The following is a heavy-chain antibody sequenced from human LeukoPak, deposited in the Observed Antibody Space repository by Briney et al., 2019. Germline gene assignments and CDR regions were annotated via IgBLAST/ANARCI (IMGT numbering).Heavy chain of an antibody. CDR2: INPSGGTT. Sequence: ASVKVSCKASAYTFTSDYLHWVRQAPGQGLEWMGIINPSGGTTTYAQKFQGRVTMTRDTSTSTVYMELSSLRSEDTAVYYCAKAVNYYEGTNYFDYWGQGTLVTVSS. CDR3: AKAVNYYEGTNYFDY. D-gene: IGHD3-22*01. J-gene: IGHJ4*02. CDR1: AYTFTSDY. V-gene: IGHV1-46*01.